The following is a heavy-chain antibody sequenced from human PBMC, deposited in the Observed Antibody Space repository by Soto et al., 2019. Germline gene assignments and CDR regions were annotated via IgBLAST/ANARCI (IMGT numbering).Heavy chain of an antibody. CDR2: IWYDGSNK. V-gene: IGHV3-33*01. CDR1: RFTFSSYC. J-gene: IGHJ6*02. Sequence: PGGSLRLSCAASRFTFSSYCMHWVRQAPGKGLEWVAVIWYDGSNKYYADSVKGRFTISRDNSKNTLYLQMNSLRADDTAVYYCARESPFGVVIKGNPCFYYGMDVWGQGTTVTVPS. CDR3: ARESPFGVVIKGNPCFYYGMDV. D-gene: IGHD3-3*01.